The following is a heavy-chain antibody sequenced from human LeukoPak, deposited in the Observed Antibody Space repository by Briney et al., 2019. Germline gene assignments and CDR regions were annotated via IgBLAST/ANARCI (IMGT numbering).Heavy chain of an antibody. CDR3: ATAGIY. J-gene: IGHJ4*02. V-gene: IGHV3-15*01. Sequence: PSETLSLTCAVYGGSFSGYYWSWVRQAPGKGLEWVGRIKSKTDGGTTDYAAPVKGRFTISRDDSKNTLYLQMNSLKTEDTAVYYCATAGIYWGQGTLVTVSS. D-gene: IGHD3-10*01. CDR2: IKSKTDGGTT. CDR1: GGSFSGYY.